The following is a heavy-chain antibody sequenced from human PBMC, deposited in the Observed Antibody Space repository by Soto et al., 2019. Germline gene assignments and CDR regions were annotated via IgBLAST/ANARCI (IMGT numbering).Heavy chain of an antibody. Sequence: QVQLVQSGAEVKKPGSSVKVSCKASGGTFSSYAITWVRQAPGQGLEWMGGIIPIFGTANYAQKFQGRVTITADEATSTAAMELGSLRSEDTAVCYCARDRGPSSGYYPYWCDPWGEGTLVTVSS. CDR2: IIPIFGTA. CDR1: GGTFSSYA. V-gene: IGHV1-69*12. CDR3: ARDRGPSSGYYPYWCDP. D-gene: IGHD3-22*01. J-gene: IGHJ5*02.